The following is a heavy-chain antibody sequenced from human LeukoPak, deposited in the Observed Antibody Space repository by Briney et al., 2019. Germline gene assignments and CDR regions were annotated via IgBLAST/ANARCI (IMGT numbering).Heavy chain of an antibody. D-gene: IGHD2-2*01. CDR2: IIPIFGTA. Sequence: ASVKVSCKASGGTFSSCAISWVRQAPGQGLEWMGGIIPIFGTANYAQKFQGRVTITTDESTSTAYMELSSLRSEDTAVYYCASCKYHPAGYYYYMDVWGKGTTVTVSS. CDR1: GGTFSSCA. J-gene: IGHJ6*03. CDR3: ASCKYHPAGYYYYMDV. V-gene: IGHV1-69*05.